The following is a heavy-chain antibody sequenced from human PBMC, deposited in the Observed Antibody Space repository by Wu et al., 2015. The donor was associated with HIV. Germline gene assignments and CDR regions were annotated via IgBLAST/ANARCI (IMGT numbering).Heavy chain of an antibody. V-gene: IGHV4-59*11. J-gene: IGHJ6*03. D-gene: IGHD2-2*02. CDR1: GGPISSHY. CDR2: IYNGVST. Sequence: QVQLQESGPRLVKPSETLSLTCSVSGGPISSHYWSWIRQPPGKGLEWIGYIYNGVSTNYNPSLKSRVTISVDTSKNQFSLKLTSVTAADTAIYYCARGSQRGPAAIVYTYYYMDVWGKGTTVTVSS. CDR3: ARGSQRGPAAIVYTYYYMDV.